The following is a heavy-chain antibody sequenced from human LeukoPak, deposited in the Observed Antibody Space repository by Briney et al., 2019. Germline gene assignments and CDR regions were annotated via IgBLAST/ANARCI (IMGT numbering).Heavy chain of an antibody. Sequence: GGSLRLPCEASGFVFGHSWMSWVRQAPGKGLEWVANINLDGSEINYLDSLTGRLTISRDNAKDSLYLQMNGLRAEDTAVYFCVRDRGYSTFDYWGQGTLVTVSS. CDR3: VRDRGYSTFDY. CDR1: GFVFGHSW. J-gene: IGHJ4*02. V-gene: IGHV3-7*03. D-gene: IGHD3-22*01. CDR2: INLDGSEI.